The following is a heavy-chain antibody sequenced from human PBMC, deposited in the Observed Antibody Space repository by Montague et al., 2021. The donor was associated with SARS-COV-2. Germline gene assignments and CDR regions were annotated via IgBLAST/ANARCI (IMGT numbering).Heavy chain of an antibody. D-gene: IGHD2-21*01. Sequence: SLRLSCAASGFIFSSYGMNWVRQAPGKGLEWISYISSSGGGSTKHDTESVRGRFTISRDNAKNSLYLQMHSLRVEDTAIYYCARDRDWDDWCGMDVWGQGTTVTVSS. V-gene: IGHV3-48*03. CDR1: GFIFSSYG. J-gene: IGHJ6*02. CDR3: ARDRDWDDWCGMDV. CDR2: ISSSGGGSTK.